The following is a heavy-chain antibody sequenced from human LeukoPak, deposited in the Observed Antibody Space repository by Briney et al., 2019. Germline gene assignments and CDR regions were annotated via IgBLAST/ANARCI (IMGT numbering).Heavy chain of an antibody. V-gene: IGHV4-39*01. CDR1: GGSISSSSYS. D-gene: IGHD6-19*01. J-gene: IGHJ4*02. Sequence: SETLSLTCSVSGGSISSSSYSWGWIRQPPGKGLEWIGSIYYSGSTYYNPSLKSRVTISVDTSKNQFSLKLNSVTAADTAVYYCARFARIAVALDYWGQGTLVTASS. CDR2: IYYSGST. CDR3: ARFARIAVALDY.